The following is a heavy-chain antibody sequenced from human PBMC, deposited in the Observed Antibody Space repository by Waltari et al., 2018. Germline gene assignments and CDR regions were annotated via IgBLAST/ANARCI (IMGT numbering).Heavy chain of an antibody. D-gene: IGHD3-10*01. Sequence: QVQLVESGGGVVQPGRSLRLSCAASGFTFSSYAMHWVRQAPGRGREWVAVISYDGSNKYYEDSGKGRFTSYRDNSKNTLYLQMNSLRAEDTAVYYCARDRSEPGSGAFDIWGQGTMVTVSS. CDR2: ISYDGSNK. CDR3: ARDRSEPGSGAFDI. J-gene: IGHJ3*02. V-gene: IGHV3-30-3*01. CDR1: GFTFSSYA.